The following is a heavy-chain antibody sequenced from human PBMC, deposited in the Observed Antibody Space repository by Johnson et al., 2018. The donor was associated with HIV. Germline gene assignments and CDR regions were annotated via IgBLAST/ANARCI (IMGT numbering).Heavy chain of an antibody. J-gene: IGHJ3*02. CDR3: ARVHGGATRAKGAFDI. CDR2: INWNGGST. V-gene: IGHV3-20*04. D-gene: IGHD1-26*01. Sequence: VQLVESGGGVVRPGGSLRLSCAASGFTFDDYGMSWVRQAPGKGLEWVSGINWNGGSTGYADSVKGRFTISRDNAKNSLYLQMNSLRAEDTAVYYCARVHGGATRAKGAFDIWGQGTMVTVSS. CDR1: GFTFDDYG.